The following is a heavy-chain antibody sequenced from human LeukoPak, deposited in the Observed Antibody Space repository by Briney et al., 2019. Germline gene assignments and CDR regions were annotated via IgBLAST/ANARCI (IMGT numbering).Heavy chain of an antibody. D-gene: IGHD3-16*01. CDR1: GGSISSGSYY. J-gene: IGHJ4*02. CDR3: ARGTLRTLRLGEFDY. Sequence: SETLSLTCTVSGGSISSGSYYWSWIRQAAGKGLEWIGRIYTSGTTNYNPSLKSRVTISIDTSKNQFSLKLSSVTAADTAVYYCARGTLRTLRLGEFDYWGQGTLVTVSS. V-gene: IGHV4-61*02. CDR2: IYTSGTT.